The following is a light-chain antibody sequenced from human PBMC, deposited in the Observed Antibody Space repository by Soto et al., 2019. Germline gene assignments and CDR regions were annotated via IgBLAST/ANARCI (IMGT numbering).Light chain of an antibody. CDR1: SSDVGGYNS. CDR3: SSYTSSSTPCV. J-gene: IGLJ1*01. V-gene: IGLV2-14*01. CDR2: EVS. Sequence: QSVLTQPACVSGCPGQSITISCTGTSSDVGGYNSVSWYQQHPGKAPKLMIYEVSNRPSGVSNRFSGSKSGSTASLTISGLQAEDEADYYCSSYTSSSTPCVFGTGTKVTVL.